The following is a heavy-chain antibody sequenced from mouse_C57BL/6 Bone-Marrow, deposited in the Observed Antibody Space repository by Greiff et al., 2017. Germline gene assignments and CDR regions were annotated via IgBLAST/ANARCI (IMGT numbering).Heavy chain of an antibody. D-gene: IGHD2-3*01. CDR2: ISDGGSYT. V-gene: IGHV5-4*03. Sequence: VMLVESGGGLVKPGGSLKLSCAASGFTFSSYAMFWVRQNPEKRLEWVATISDGGSYTYYPDNVKGRFTISRDNAKNNLYLQMSHLKSEDTAMYYCARGGYDYVDYWGQGTTLTVSS. CDR1: GFTFSSYA. CDR3: ARGGYDYVDY. J-gene: IGHJ2*01.